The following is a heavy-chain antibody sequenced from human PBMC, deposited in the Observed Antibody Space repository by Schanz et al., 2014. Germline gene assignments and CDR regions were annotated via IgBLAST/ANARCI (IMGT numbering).Heavy chain of an antibody. Sequence: QVQLQESGPGVVKPSETLSLTCTVSGGSIISDYWGWIRQPPGKGLEWIGYNSYSGRRNNYNPSRRRRVTIAVDPPKNQFSLKLSSVTAADTAFYYCARDYAGSLDLWGRGTLVTVSS. CDR2: NSYSGRRN. D-gene: IGHD3-10*01. J-gene: IGHJ2*01. CDR3: ARDYAGSLDL. CDR1: GGSIISDY. V-gene: IGHV4-59*01.